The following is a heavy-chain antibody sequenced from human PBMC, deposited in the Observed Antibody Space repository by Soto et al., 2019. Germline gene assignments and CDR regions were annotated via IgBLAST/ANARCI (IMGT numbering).Heavy chain of an antibody. J-gene: IGHJ6*02. CDR1: GGSISSSSYY. CDR2: VYYGGST. CDR3: AGGYFYQSRGFFFYYYTMDV. V-gene: IGHV4-39*01. Sequence: PSETLSLTCTVSGGSISSSSYYWGWIRQPPGKGLEWIGNVYYGGSTYYNPSLKSRVTISVETSKSQFSLKLSSVTAADTAVYYCAGGYFYQSRGFFFYYYTMDVWGQGTTVTVSS. D-gene: IGHD3-22*01.